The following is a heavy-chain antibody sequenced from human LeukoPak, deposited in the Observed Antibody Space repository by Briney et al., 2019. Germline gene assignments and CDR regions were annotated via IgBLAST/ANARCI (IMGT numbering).Heavy chain of an antibody. CDR1: GFTISSYA. D-gene: IGHD6-19*01. Sequence: PGGSLRLSCAASGFTISSYAMSWVRQAPGKGLEWVSAISGSGGSTYYADSVKGRFTISRDNSKNTLYLQMNSLRAEDTAVYYCAKVGSGWPEANYWGQGTLVTVSS. J-gene: IGHJ4*02. V-gene: IGHV3-23*01. CDR2: ISGSGGST. CDR3: AKVGSGWPEANY.